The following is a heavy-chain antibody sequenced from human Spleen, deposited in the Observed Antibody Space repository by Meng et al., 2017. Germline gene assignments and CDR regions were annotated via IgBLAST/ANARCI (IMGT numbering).Heavy chain of an antibody. Sequence: GGSLRLSCAASGFTFRSYEMNWVSQAPRKGLEWVSYISSSGSSIYYADSVKGRFTISRDNAKNSLYLQMNSLRAEDTAVYYCARVGTSDGLGYYYFGMDVWGQGTTVTVSS. CDR2: ISSSGSSI. J-gene: IGHJ6*02. CDR3: ARVGTSDGLGYYYFGMDV. V-gene: IGHV3-48*03. CDR1: GFTFRSYE. D-gene: IGHD1-1*01.